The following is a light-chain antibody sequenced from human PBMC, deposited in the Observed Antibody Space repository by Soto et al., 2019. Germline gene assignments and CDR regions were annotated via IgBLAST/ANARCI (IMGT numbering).Light chain of an antibody. J-gene: IGKJ4*01. Sequence: EIVVTQSPGTLSLSPGEGATLSCRASQSVSSNYLAWYQQKPGQAPRLLIYGASNRATGIPDRFSGSGSGTEFTLTISRLEHEDFEVYYCQQSSSSPLTLGGGTKVDIK. V-gene: IGKV3-20*01. CDR1: QSVSSNY. CDR3: QQSSSSPLT. CDR2: GAS.